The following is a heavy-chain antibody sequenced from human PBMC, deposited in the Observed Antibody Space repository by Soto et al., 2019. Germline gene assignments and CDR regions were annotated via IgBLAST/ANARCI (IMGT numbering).Heavy chain of an antibody. D-gene: IGHD3-3*01. CDR1: GFTFSSYA. Sequence: VGSLRLSCAASGFTFSSYAMSWVRQAPGKGLEWVSAISGSGGSTYYADSVKGRFTISRDNSKNTLYLQMNSLRAEDTAVYYCAKVVTIFGVVSVEGYFDYWGQGTLVTVS. CDR3: AKVVTIFGVVSVEGYFDY. J-gene: IGHJ4*02. V-gene: IGHV3-23*01. CDR2: ISGSGGST.